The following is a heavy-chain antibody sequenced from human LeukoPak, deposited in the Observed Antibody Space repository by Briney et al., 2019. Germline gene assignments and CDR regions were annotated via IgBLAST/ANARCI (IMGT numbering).Heavy chain of an antibody. D-gene: IGHD1-26*01. V-gene: IGHV3-23*01. CDR1: GFTFSSYA. J-gene: IGHJ4*02. Sequence: GGSLRLSCAASGFTFSSYAMSWVRQAPGKGLEWVSAISGSGGSTYYADSVKGRFTISRDNSKNTLYLQMNSLRAEDTAVYYCAKDPKGAVVGALFDYWGPGTLVTVSS. CDR3: AKDPKGAVVGALFDY. CDR2: ISGSGGST.